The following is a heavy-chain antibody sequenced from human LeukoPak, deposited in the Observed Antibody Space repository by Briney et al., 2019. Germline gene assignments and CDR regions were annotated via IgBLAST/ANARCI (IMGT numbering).Heavy chain of an antibody. CDR3: VKTIAVAGNFDY. D-gene: IGHD6-19*01. Sequence: GGSLRPSSAASGFTFSSYPMHWVRQAPGRGLEYVSVISSNGGGTYYADSVKGRFTISRDNSKNTLYLQMSSLSAEDTAIYYCVKTIAVAGNFDYWAQGTQVTVSS. V-gene: IGHV3-64D*06. CDR1: GFTFSSYP. J-gene: IGHJ4*02. CDR2: ISSNGGGT.